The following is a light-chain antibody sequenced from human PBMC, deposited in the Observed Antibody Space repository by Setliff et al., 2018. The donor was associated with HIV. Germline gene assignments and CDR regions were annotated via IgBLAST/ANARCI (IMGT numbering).Light chain of an antibody. CDR3: CSYASSNSFV. CDR1: SSDVGGYNY. J-gene: IGLJ1*01. CDR2: EVT. V-gene: IGLV2-8*01. Sequence: QSVLTQPPSASGSLGQSVTISCTGTSSDVGGYNYVSWYQQHPGKAPKLMIYEVTKRPSGVPDRFSGSKSGNTASLTVSGLQAEDEADYYCCSYASSNSFVFGTGTKVTVL.